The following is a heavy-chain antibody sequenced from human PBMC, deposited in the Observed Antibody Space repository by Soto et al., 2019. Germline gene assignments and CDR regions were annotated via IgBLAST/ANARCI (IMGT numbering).Heavy chain of an antibody. CDR1: GGAFSSYA. J-gene: IGHJ6*02. CDR3: ARAYQLLNLDYYYGMDV. Sequence: SVKVSCKASGGAFSSYAISWVRQAPGQGLEWMGGIIPIFGTANYAQKFQGRVTITADESTSTAYMELSSLRAEDTAVYYCARAYQLLNLDYYYGMDVWGQGTTVTVSS. D-gene: IGHD2-2*02. CDR2: IIPIFGTA. V-gene: IGHV1-69*13.